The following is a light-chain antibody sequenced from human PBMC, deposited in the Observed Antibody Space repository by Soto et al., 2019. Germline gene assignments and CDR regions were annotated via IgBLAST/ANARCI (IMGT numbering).Light chain of an antibody. V-gene: IGLV4-60*03. CDR2: LEGSGSY. CDR3: ETWDNNTYV. J-gene: IGLJ1*01. Sequence: QPVLTQSSSASASLGSSVKLTCTLSSGHSSYIIAWHQQQPGKAPRYLMKLEGSGSYNKGSGVPDRFSGSSSGADRYLTISNLQSEDEADYYCETWDNNTYVFGTGTKVTVL. CDR1: SGHSSYI.